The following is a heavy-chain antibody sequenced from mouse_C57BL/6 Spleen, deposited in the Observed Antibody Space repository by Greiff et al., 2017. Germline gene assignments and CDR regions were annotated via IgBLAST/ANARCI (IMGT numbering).Heavy chain of an antibody. CDR3: ARRGFITTVVAHFDY. CDR1: GFTFSSYG. D-gene: IGHD1-1*01. V-gene: IGHV5-6*02. J-gene: IGHJ2*01. Sequence: EVKLMESGGDLVKPGGSLKLSCAASGFTFSSYGMSWVRQTPDKRLEWVATISSGGSYTYYPDSVKGRFTISRDNAKNTLYLQMSSLKSEDTAMXYCARRGFITTVVAHFDYGGQGTTLTVSS. CDR2: ISSGGSYT.